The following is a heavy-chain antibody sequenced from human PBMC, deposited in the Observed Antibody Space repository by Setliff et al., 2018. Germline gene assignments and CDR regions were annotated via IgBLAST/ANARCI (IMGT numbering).Heavy chain of an antibody. J-gene: IGHJ5*01. Sequence: GESLKISCAASGFTFSSYAMTWVRQAPGKGLEWVSAIRGSGDATSYADSVKGRFTVSRDNSKSTFYLQMTSLRAEDTAVYYCAKDPNGDYVGAFDSWSQGVLVTVS. CDR3: AKDPNGDYVGAFDS. V-gene: IGHV3-23*01. CDR1: GFTFSSYA. CDR2: IRGSGDAT. D-gene: IGHD4-17*01.